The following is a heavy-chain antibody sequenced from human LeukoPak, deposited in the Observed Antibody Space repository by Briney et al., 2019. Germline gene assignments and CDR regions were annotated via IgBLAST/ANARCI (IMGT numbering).Heavy chain of an antibody. J-gene: IGHJ4*02. Sequence: SETLSLTCTVSGGSISSNNYYWGWIRQPPGKGLEWIGSIYSSGSAYYNPSLKSRVTISVDTSKNQFSLRLSSVTAADTAVYYCQSRYLEWLLEYWGQGTLVTVSS. D-gene: IGHD3-3*01. CDR1: GGSISSNNYY. V-gene: IGHV4-39*01. CDR3: QSRYLEWLLEY. CDR2: IYSSGSA.